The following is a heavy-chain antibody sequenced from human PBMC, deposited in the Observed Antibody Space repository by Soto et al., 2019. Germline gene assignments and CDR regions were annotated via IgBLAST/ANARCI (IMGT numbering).Heavy chain of an antibody. D-gene: IGHD3-3*01. CDR3: HYYNYYGMDV. Sequence: QVQLVESGGGVVQPGRSLRLSCAASGFTFSNYDMDWVRQAPGKGLEWVAVISSDGSNKYYADSVQGRFTISRDNSKNTLYLQMNSLELRFLEWLLTHYYNYYGMDVWGQGTTVTVSS. J-gene: IGHJ6*02. CDR1: GFTFSNYD. CDR2: ISSDGSNK. V-gene: IGHV3-30*03.